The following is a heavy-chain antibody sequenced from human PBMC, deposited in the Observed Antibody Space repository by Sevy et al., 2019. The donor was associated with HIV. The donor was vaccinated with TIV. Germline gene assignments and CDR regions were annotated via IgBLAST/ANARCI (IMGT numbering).Heavy chain of an antibody. Sequence: GGSLRLSCAASGFTFSNYGMHWVRQAPGKGLEWVAAIPYDGSNQYYADSIRGRFTISRDNSKNTVYLQMNSLTPEDTAVYYCVKALPRGSALGSREFVYWGQGTLVTVSS. CDR3: VKALPRGSALGSREFVY. J-gene: IGHJ4*01. CDR1: GFTFSNYG. V-gene: IGHV3-30*18. D-gene: IGHD3-10*01. CDR2: IPYDGSNQ.